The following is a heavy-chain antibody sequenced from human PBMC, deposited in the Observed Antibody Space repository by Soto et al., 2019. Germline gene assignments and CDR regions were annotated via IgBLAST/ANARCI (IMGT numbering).Heavy chain of an antibody. CDR2: INHSGST. V-gene: IGHV4-34*01. CDR3: ARRPLYLGTIEFFDY. CDR1: GGSFSGYY. J-gene: IGHJ4*02. D-gene: IGHD1-7*01. Sequence: PSETLSLTCAVYGGSFSGYYWSWIRQPPGKGLEWIGEINHSGSTYYNPSLKSRVTISVDTSKNQFSLKLSSVTAADTAVYYCARRPLYLGTIEFFDYWGQGTLVTVSS.